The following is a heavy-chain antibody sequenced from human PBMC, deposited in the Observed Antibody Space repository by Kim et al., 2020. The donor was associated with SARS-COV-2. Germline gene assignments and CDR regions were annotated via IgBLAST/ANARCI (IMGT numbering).Heavy chain of an antibody. V-gene: IGHV3-48*02. CDR3: ARDPRPLGVVGYY. J-gene: IGHJ4*02. Sequence: YADSVKDRFTISRDNAKNSLYLQMNSLRDEDTAVYYCARDPRPLGVVGYYWGQGTLVTVSS. D-gene: IGHD2-21*01.